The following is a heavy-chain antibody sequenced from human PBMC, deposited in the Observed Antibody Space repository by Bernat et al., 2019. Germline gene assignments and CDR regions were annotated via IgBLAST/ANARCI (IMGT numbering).Heavy chain of an antibody. CDR1: GFTFSSYG. J-gene: IGHJ4*02. CDR2: ISYDGSNK. CDR3: AREVAVAGLGFDY. Sequence: QVQLVESGGGVVQPGRSLRLSCAASGFTFSSYGMHWVRQAPGKGLEWVAVISYDGSNKYYADSVKGRFTISRDNSKNTLYLQMNSLRAEDTAVYYCAREVAVAGLGFDYWGQGTLVTVSS. V-gene: IGHV3-30*03. D-gene: IGHD6-19*01.